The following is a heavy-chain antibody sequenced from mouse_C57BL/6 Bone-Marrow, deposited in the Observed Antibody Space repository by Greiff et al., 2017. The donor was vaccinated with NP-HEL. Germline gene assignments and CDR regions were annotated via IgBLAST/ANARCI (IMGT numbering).Heavy chain of an antibody. J-gene: IGHJ4*01. CDR3: ARMDGYPYYAMDY. V-gene: IGHV1-82*01. CDR2: IYPGDGDT. D-gene: IGHD2-3*01. CDR1: GYAFSSSW. Sequence: QVQLQQSGPELVKPGASVKISCKASGYAFSSSWMNWVKQRPGKGLEWIGRIYPGDGDTNYNGKFKGKATLTADQSSSTAYMQLSSLTSEDSAVYFCARMDGYPYYAMDYWGQGTSVTVSS.